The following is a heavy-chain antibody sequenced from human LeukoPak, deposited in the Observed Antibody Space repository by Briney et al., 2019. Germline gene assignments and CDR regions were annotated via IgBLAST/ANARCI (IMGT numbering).Heavy chain of an antibody. V-gene: IGHV3-30-3*01. CDR1: GFTFSSYA. CDR2: ISYDGSNK. Sequence: GGSLRLSCAASGFTFSSYAMHWVRQAPGKGLEWVAVISYDGSNKYYADSVKGRFTISRDNSKNTLHLQMNSLRAEDTAVYYCASHYDTSGYHYFDFRGQGTLVTVSS. CDR3: ASHYDTSGYHYFDF. D-gene: IGHD3-22*01. J-gene: IGHJ4*02.